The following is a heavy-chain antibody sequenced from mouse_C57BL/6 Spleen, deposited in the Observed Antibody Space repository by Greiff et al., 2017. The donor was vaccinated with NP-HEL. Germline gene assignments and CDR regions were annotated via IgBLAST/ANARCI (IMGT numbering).Heavy chain of an antibody. D-gene: IGHD1-1*01. CDR1: GYTFTSYW. CDR3: ARGHYYGSILY. V-gene: IGHV1-53*01. CDR2: INPSNGGT. J-gene: IGHJ2*01. Sequence: QVQLQQPGTELVKPGASVKLSCKASGYTFTSYWMHWVKQRPGQGLEWIGNINPSNGGTNYNEKFKSKATLTVDKSSSTAYMQLSSLTSEDSAVYDGARGHYYGSILYWGQGTTLTVSS.